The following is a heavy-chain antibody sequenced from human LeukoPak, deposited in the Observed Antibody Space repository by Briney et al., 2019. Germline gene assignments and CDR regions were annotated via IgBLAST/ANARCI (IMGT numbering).Heavy chain of an antibody. D-gene: IGHD2/OR15-2a*01. CDR3: ARAGYYGDDAFDL. J-gene: IGHJ3*01. Sequence: GGSLRLSCAGSGFTIGSYWMSWVRQAPGKGLEWVANIRQDGSEKYYVDSVKGRLTISRDNAKNSLYLQMNSLRAEDTGIYYCARAGYYGDDAFDLWGQGTMVTVSS. CDR1: GFTIGSYW. V-gene: IGHV3-7*01. CDR2: IRQDGSEK.